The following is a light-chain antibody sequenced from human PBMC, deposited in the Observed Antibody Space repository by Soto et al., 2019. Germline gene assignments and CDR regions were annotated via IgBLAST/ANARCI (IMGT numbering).Light chain of an antibody. CDR2: AAS. V-gene: IGKV1-5*01. J-gene: IGKJ1*01. Sequence: DIRITQSPSRLSASVGDRVTITCRASQSIAYWLAWYQQKPGKAPNLLIYAASTLETGVPSRFSGSGYGTEFTLTIASLQPDDSATYYCQQYNSFSKTFRRGTKVDIK. CDR1: QSIAYW. CDR3: QQYNSFSKT.